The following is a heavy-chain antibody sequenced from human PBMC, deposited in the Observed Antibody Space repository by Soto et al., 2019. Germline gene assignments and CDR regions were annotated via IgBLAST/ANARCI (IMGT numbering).Heavy chain of an antibody. D-gene: IGHD3-10*01. CDR3: SSGSTDSYPGSRIFDF. CDR2: ITDSGGDA. CDR1: GLTFGSRA. V-gene: IGHV3-23*01. Sequence: GGSLRLSCVASGLTFGSRAMSWVRQAPVEGLEWVSTITDSGGDAKYADSVRGRFAISRDNSKKTLYLQMSSLTAEDSAIYYCSSGSTDSYPGSRIFDFWGRGKLVTVSS. J-gene: IGHJ4*02.